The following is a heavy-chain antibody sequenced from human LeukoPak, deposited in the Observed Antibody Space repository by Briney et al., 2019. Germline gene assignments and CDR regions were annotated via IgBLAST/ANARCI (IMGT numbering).Heavy chain of an antibody. CDR2: IYYSENT. J-gene: IGHJ6*03. CDR3: ARQFGGRDYGTAYYHYYIDV. V-gene: IGHV4-59*01. Sequence: SETLSLTCTVSGGSISDYYWSWIRQSPGKGLEWIAYIYYSENTKYNPSLKSRATISMDTSKNQFSLKLTSVNAADTAVYYCARQFGGRDYGTAYYHYYIDVWGQGTTVTVS. D-gene: IGHD4/OR15-4a*01. CDR1: GGSISDYY.